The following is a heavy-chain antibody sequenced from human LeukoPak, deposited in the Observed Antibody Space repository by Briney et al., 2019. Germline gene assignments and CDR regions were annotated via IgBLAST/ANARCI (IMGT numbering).Heavy chain of an antibody. D-gene: IGHD1-26*01. V-gene: IGHV5-10-1*01. J-gene: IGHJ4*02. CDR3: ARHSLRATPDDY. CDR1: GYSFTSYL. CDR2: IDPSDSYT. Sequence: GESLKISCKCSGYSFTSYLISWGRQMPGEGLEWMGRIDPSDSYTNYSPSFQGHVTISADKSISTAYLQWRSLKASDTAMYCCARHSLRATPDDYWGQGTLVTVSS.